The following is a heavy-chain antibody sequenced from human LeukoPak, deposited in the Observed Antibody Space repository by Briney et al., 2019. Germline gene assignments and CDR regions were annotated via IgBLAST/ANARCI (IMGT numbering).Heavy chain of an antibody. D-gene: IGHD3-9*01. CDR3: ARDLGSYYDILTGYYIDFYGMDV. V-gene: IGHV3-11*01. CDR1: GFTFSDYY. Sequence: GGSLRLSCAASGFTFSDYYMSWIRQAPGKGLEWVSYMSSSGSTIYYADSVKGRFTISRDNAKNSLYLQMNSLRAEDTAVYYCARDLGSYYDILTGYYIDFYGMDVWGQGTTVTVSS. J-gene: IGHJ6*02. CDR2: MSSSGSTI.